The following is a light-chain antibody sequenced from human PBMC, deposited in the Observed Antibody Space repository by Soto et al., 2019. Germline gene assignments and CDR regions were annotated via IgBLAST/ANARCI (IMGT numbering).Light chain of an antibody. J-gene: IGKJ5*01. V-gene: IGKV1-5*03. CDR3: QQLYTLPFT. CDR1: QTISSW. Sequence: IQLTQSPSTLSGSVGDRVTITCRASQTISSWLAWYQQKPGKAPKLLIYKASTLKSGVPSRFSGSGSGTDFTPTISGLLPEDFAAYHCQQLYTLPFTFGQGTRLEIK. CDR2: KAS.